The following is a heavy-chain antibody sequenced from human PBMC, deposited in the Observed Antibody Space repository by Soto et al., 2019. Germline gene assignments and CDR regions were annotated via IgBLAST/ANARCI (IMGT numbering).Heavy chain of an antibody. CDR3: ARQGGNRYYYGMDV. V-gene: IGHV4-34*01. Sequence: SETLSLTCAVYGGSFSGYYWSWIRQPPGKGLEWIGEINHSGSTNYNPSLKSRVTISVDTSKNQFSLKLSSVTAADTAVYYCARQGGNRYYYGMDVWGQGTTVTVSS. J-gene: IGHJ6*02. CDR1: GGSFSGYY. D-gene: IGHD2-15*01. CDR2: INHSGST.